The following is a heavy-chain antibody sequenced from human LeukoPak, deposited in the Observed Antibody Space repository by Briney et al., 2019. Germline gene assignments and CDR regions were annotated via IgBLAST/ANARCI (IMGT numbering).Heavy chain of an antibody. D-gene: IGHD3-16*02. J-gene: IGHJ4*02. CDR2: INPSGGST. CDR3: ARGYYDYVWGSYRLDY. V-gene: IGHV1-46*01. CDR1: GYTFTSYY. Sequence: GASVKVSCKASGYTFTSYYMHWVRQAPGQGLEWMGIINPSGGSTSYAQKFQGRVTMTRDTSISTAYMELSSLRSEDTAVYYCARGYYDYVWGSYRLDYWGQGTLVTVSS.